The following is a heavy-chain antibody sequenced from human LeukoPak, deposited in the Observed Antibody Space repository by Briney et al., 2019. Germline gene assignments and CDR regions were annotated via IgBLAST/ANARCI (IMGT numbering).Heavy chain of an antibody. CDR3: ARDRNGGSFDY. D-gene: IGHD4-23*01. V-gene: IGHV3-48*01. CDR1: GFVFSSYS. CDR2: LIVGNGNQ. Sequence: QPGGSLRLSCAASGFVFSSYSMNWVRQAPGKGLEWVSFLIVGNGNQHYADSVKGRFTISRDDAKNSLYLQMNSLRAEDTAVYYCARDRNGGSFDYWGQGTLVTVSS. J-gene: IGHJ4*02.